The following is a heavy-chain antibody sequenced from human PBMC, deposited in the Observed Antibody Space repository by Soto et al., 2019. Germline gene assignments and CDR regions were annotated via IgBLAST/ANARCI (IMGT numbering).Heavy chain of an antibody. CDR1: GFTFGSFS. V-gene: IGHV3-23*01. Sequence: EVQLLESGGGLVQPGGSLRLSCAASGFTFGSFSMSWVRQAPGKGLEWVSAISATAGSTYYANSVKGRFTFPRDNSKNTLYLQMNSLRSDDTAVYYCAKDRGFSYGYGFDYWGQGTLVTVSS. J-gene: IGHJ4*02. CDR3: AKDRGFSYGYGFDY. D-gene: IGHD5-18*01. CDR2: ISATAGST.